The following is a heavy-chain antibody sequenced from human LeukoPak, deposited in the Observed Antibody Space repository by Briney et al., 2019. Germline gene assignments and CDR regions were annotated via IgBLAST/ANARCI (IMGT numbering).Heavy chain of an antibody. V-gene: IGHV5-10-1*01. J-gene: IGHJ4*02. CDR3: ARTGLYGDPFDY. Sequence: ASVKVSCKASGYTFTSYWISWVRQMPGKGLEWMGRIDPSDSYTNYSPSFQGHVTISADKSISTAYLQWSSLKASDTAMYYCARTGLYGDPFDYWGQGTLVTVSS. D-gene: IGHD4-17*01. CDR1: GYTFTSYW. CDR2: IDPSDSYT.